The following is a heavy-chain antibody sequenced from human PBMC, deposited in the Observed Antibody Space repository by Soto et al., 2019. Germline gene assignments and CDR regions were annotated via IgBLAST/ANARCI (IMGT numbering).Heavy chain of an antibody. CDR3: ARARAHVLGVLEWLDAFDI. V-gene: IGHV3-74*01. J-gene: IGHJ3*02. CDR2: INSDGSST. D-gene: IGHD3-3*01. Sequence: GGSLRLSCAASGFTFSSYWMHWVRQAPGKGLVWVSRINSDGSSTSYADSVKGRFTISRDNAKNTLYLQMNSLRAEDTAVYYCARARAHVLGVLEWLDAFDIWGQGTMVTVSS. CDR1: GFTFSSYW.